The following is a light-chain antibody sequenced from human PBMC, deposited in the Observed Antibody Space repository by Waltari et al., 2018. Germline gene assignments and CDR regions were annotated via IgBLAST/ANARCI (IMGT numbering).Light chain of an antibody. CDR3: QQYYSTPWT. CDR1: QSVLYSSNNKNF. CDR2: WAS. J-gene: IGKJ1*01. Sequence: DIVMTKSPDALSLPLGERATIHYKSSQSVLYSSNNKNFLAWYQQKPGQPPKLLIYWASTRQSGVPDRFSGSGSGTDFTLTISSLQAEDVAVYYCQQYYSTPWTFGQGTKVETK. V-gene: IGKV4-1*01.